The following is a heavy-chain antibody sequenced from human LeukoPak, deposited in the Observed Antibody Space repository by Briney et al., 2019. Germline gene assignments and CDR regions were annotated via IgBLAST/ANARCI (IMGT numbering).Heavy chain of an antibody. D-gene: IGHD3-16*01. V-gene: IGHV3-23*01. J-gene: IGHJ6*02. Sequence: GGSLRLSCTAPGFTFSNYAMTWVRQAPGKGLEWVSSISGTGGRTYSADSVKGRFTISRDNSKNTLYLQMKNLRVEHTAVYYCAKGLHGGVGYGVDVWGQGTTVSVFS. CDR1: GFTFSNYA. CDR2: ISGTGGRT. CDR3: AKGLHGGVGYGVDV.